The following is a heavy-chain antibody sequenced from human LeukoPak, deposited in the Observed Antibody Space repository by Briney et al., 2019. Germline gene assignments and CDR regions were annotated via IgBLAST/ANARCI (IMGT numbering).Heavy chain of an antibody. Sequence: GGSLRLSCAASGFTFSSYAMHWVRQAPGKGLEWVAVISYDGSNKYYADSVKGRFTISRDNSKNTLYLQMNSLRAEDTAVYYCARDGDFSGTAAGFDYWGQGTLVTVSS. J-gene: IGHJ4*02. CDR3: ARDGDFSGTAAGFDY. D-gene: IGHD1-26*01. CDR1: GFTFSSYA. V-gene: IGHV3-30-3*01. CDR2: ISYDGSNK.